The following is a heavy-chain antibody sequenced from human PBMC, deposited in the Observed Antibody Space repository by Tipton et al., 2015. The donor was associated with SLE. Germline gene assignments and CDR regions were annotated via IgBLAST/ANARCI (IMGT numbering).Heavy chain of an antibody. Sequence: SLRLSCSASGFTFSTYAMTWVRQAPGKGLEWVSYISSSGSTIYYADSVKGRITISRDNAKNSLYLQMNSLRAEDTAVYYCARGVIAGYYFDYWGQGTLVPVSS. D-gene: IGHD2-21*01. J-gene: IGHJ4*02. CDR1: GFTFSTYA. V-gene: IGHV3-48*04. CDR3: ARGVIAGYYFDY. CDR2: ISSSGSTI.